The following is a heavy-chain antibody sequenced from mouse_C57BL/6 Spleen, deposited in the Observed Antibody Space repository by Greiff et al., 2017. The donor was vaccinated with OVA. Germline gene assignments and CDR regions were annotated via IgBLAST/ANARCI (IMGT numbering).Heavy chain of an antibody. Sequence: DVQLQESGTVLARPGASVKMSCKTSGYTFTSYWMHWVKQRPGQGLEWIGAIYPGNSDTSYNQKFKGKAKLTAVTSASTAYMELSSLTNEDSAVYYCTRGGITTVVEGTYWGQGTLVTVSA. V-gene: IGHV1-5*01. CDR3: TRGGITTVVEGTY. D-gene: IGHD1-1*01. CDR2: IYPGNSDT. CDR1: GYTFTSYW. J-gene: IGHJ3*01.